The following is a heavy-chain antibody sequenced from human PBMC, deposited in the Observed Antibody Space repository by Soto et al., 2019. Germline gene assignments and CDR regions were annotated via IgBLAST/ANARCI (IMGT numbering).Heavy chain of an antibody. J-gene: IGHJ4*02. CDR2: IYYSGST. Sequence: SETLSLTCTVSGGSVNSGGYYWSWIRQPPGKGLEWIGYIYYSGSTNYNPSLKSRVTISVDTSKNQFSLKLSSVTAADTAVYYCAREQNYYDSSGYYDYWGQGTLVTVSS. D-gene: IGHD3-22*01. V-gene: IGHV4-61*08. CDR1: GGSVNSGGYY. CDR3: AREQNYYDSSGYYDY.